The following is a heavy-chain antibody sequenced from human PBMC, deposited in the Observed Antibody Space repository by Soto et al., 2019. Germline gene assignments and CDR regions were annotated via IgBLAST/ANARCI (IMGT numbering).Heavy chain of an antibody. CDR2: LYYGRSA. CDR1: GASIGGFY. J-gene: IGHJ4*02. D-gene: IGHD3-22*01. Sequence: QVQLRESAPGLGKPWEPLSSPCAVPGASIGGFYCMWFGQPPGKGLESIGYLYYGRSANYNPSLKSRVTLSVDTSTNQCSLTLSSMTAADTAVYYCALRSMAVVPEYWGQGTLVTVSS. CDR3: ALRSMAVVPEY. V-gene: IGHV4-59*01.